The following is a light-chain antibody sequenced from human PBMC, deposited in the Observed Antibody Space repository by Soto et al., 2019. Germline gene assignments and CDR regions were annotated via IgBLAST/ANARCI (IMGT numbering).Light chain of an antibody. J-gene: IGKJ4*01. V-gene: IGKV1-5*03. CDR3: QHYNSYSET. CDR2: KAS. CDR1: QTISNW. Sequence: DIHMTQSPSSLSASVGDRVTITCRASQTISNWLAWYQQKPGKAPKLLIYKASTLQRGVPSRFSGSGSGTEFTLTISSLQPDDFATYYCQHYNSYSETFGRGTKVDIK.